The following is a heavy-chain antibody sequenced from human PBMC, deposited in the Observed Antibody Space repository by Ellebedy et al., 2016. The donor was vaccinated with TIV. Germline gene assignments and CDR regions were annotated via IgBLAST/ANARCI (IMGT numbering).Heavy chain of an antibody. J-gene: IGHJ3*02. V-gene: IGHV3-11*06. CDR3: AGDSVDFPGNPFDI. D-gene: IGHD1-1*01. Sequence: DSVKGRFTISRDNAKNSLYLQMISLRVEETAVYYCAGDSVDFPGNPFDIWGQGTKVTVSS.